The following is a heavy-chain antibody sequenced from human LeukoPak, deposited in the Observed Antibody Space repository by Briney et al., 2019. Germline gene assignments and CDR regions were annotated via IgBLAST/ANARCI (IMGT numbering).Heavy chain of an antibody. CDR2: ISSNGGST. CDR1: GFNFSSYA. CDR3: ARGGLRNY. J-gene: IGHJ4*02. Sequence: GGSLRLSCAASGFNFSSYAMHWVRQAPGKGVEYVSSISSNGGSTYYANSVKGRFTISRDNSKTTLYLQMGSLRAEDMAVYYCARGGLRNYWGQGTLVTVSS. D-gene: IGHD4-17*01. V-gene: IGHV3-64*01.